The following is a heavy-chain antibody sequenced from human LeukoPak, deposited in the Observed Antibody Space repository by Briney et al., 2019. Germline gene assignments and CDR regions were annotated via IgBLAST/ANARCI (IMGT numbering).Heavy chain of an antibody. CDR3: ARIPYYYYGMDV. CDR1: GVSISSSDYY. D-gene: IGHD2-2*02. CDR2: IYYSGST. Sequence: PSETLSLTCTVSGVSISSSDYYWGWFRQPPGKGLEWIGSIYYSGSTYYNPSLKSRVTISVDTSKNQFSLKLSSVTAADTAVYYCARIPYYYYGMDVWGQGTTVTVSS. J-gene: IGHJ6*02. V-gene: IGHV4-39*07.